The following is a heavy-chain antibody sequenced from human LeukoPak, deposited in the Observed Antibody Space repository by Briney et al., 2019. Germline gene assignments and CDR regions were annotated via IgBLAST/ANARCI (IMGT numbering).Heavy chain of an antibody. Sequence: GGSLRLSCAASGFTFSSYAMGWVRQAPGKGLEWVSAISGSGDSTYYADSVKGRFAISRDNSKNTLYLQMNSLRAEDTSVYYCAKVDVGGYSNDFDVWGQGTMVTVSS. CDR1: GFTFSSYA. CDR3: AKVDVGGYSNDFDV. D-gene: IGHD1-26*01. J-gene: IGHJ3*01. CDR2: ISGSGDST. V-gene: IGHV3-23*01.